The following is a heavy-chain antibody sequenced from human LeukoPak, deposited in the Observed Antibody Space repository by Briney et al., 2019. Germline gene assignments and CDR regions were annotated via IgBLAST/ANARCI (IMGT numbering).Heavy chain of an antibody. J-gene: IGHJ4*02. CDR3: AKDSSGGPVGGYFEE. V-gene: IGHV3-33*03. CDR1: GFRFRSFA. D-gene: IGHD3-16*01. Sequence: PGGSLRLSRLASGFRFRSFAMNWVRQAPGKGLEWGGQIWYDGSKTHYGDSVKGRFTISRDNSKSTLYLQMDSPRVVDTAVYYCAKDSSGGPVGGYFEEWGQGVLVTVSS. CDR2: IWYDGSKT.